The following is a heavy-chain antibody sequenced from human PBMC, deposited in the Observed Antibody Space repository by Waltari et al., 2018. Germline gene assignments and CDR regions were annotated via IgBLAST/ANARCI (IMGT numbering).Heavy chain of an antibody. V-gene: IGHV1-24*01. Sequence: QVQLVQSGAEVKKPGASVKVSCKVSGYTLTELSMHWVRQAPGKGLEWMGGLDPEEGETIYAQNSQGRGTMTEETPTDTAYMELSSLRSEDTAVYYCATHDYSRRGMDVWGKGTTVTVSS. J-gene: IGHJ6*03. CDR3: ATHDYSRRGMDV. D-gene: IGHD4-4*01. CDR1: GYTLTELS. CDR2: LDPEEGET.